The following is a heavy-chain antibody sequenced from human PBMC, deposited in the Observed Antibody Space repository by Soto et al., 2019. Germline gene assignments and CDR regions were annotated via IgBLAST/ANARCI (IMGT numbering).Heavy chain of an antibody. Sequence: DVQLVDSGGGLVQSGGSLRLSCAASGFTFKDYWMNWVRQAPGKGLEWVANIKADGSEKNYVDSVKGRFTISRDNAKNSLYLQMSNLRAEDTAVYYCARDEICDGVKCTLGYFQEWGQGTLVTVSS. J-gene: IGHJ1*01. CDR3: ARDEICDGVKCTLGYFQE. V-gene: IGHV3-7*03. CDR1: GFTFKDYW. D-gene: IGHD2-21*01. CDR2: IKADGSEK.